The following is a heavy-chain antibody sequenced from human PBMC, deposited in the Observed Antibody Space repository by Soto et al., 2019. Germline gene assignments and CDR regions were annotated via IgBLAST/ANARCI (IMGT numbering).Heavy chain of an antibody. CDR3: ARLTLYGDWYLDY. D-gene: IGHD4-17*01. V-gene: IGHV4-59*01. Sequence: SETLSLTCTVSCGSISSYYWSWIRQPPGNGLYCIGYIYYSVITNXXPSLKSRXXISVDTSKNHXSLKLXPVTAAYTASXYCARLTLYGDWYLDYWAQGTLVTVSS. J-gene: IGHJ4*02. CDR1: CGSISSYY. CDR2: IYYSVIT.